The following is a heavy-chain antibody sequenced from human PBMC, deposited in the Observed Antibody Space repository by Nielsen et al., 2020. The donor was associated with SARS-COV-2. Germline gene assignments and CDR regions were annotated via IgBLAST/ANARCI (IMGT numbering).Heavy chain of an antibody. CDR2: INPNSGGT. D-gene: IGHD1-1*01. V-gene: IGHV1-2*06. Sequence: ASVKVSCKASGYTFTGYYMHWVRQAPGQGLEWMGRINPNSGGTNYAQKFQGRVTMTRDTSISTAYMELSSLRSEDTAVYYCATSLVGTGTKGELDYYYGMDVWGQGTTVTVSS. J-gene: IGHJ6*02. CDR3: ATSLVGTGTKGELDYYYGMDV. CDR1: GYTFTGYY.